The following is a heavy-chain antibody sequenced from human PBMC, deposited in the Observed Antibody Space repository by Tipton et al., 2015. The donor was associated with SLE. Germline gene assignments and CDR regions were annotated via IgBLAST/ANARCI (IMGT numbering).Heavy chain of an antibody. D-gene: IGHD1-1*01. J-gene: IGHJ3*02. CDR2: ISFDGSDT. V-gene: IGHV3-30*03. CDR1: GFSFSYHW. Sequence: SLRLSCAASGFSFSYHWMTWVRQAPGKGLEWVADISFDGSDTYYADSVKGRFTISRDNSKNTLYLQMNSLRAEDTAVYYCAREGDLEPTAFDIWGQGTMVTVSS. CDR3: AREGDLEPTAFDI.